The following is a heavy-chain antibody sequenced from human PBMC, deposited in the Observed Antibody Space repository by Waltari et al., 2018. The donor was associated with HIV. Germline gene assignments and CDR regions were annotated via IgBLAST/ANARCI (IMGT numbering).Heavy chain of an antibody. V-gene: IGHV1-18*01. CDR1: GYTLNTYA. CDR2: ISAYNGKT. J-gene: IGHJ4*02. D-gene: IGHD5-18*01. CDR3: ASGYTYGYEIFDY. Sequence: QVQLVQSGGEVKKPGASVKVSCKPSGYTLNTYAISWVRQAPGRGLEWVGWISAYNGKTNYAQKFRGRVTMTTNTSTTTAYLELRSLRSDDTAVYYCASGYTYGYEIFDYWGQGTLVTVSS.